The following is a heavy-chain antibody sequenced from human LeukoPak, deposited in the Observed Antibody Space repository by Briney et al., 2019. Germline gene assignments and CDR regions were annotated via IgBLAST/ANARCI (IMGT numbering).Heavy chain of an antibody. J-gene: IGHJ6*03. V-gene: IGHV4-39*01. CDR3: ASETYYDFWSGLQAYYYYYMDV. CDR2: IYYSGST. D-gene: IGHD3-3*01. CDR1: GGSISSSSYY. Sequence: LETLSLTCTVSGGSISSSSYYWGWIRQPPGKGLEWIGSIYYSGSTYYNPSLKSRVTISVDTSKNQFSLKLSSVTAADTAVYYCASETYYDFWSGLQAYYYYYMDVWGKGTTVTVSS.